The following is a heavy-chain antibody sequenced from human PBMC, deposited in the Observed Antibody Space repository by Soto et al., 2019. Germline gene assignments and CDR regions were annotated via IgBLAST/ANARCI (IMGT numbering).Heavy chain of an antibody. D-gene: IGHD6-25*01. CDR2: ISYDGSNK. V-gene: IGHV3-30*18. Sequence: GLSLRLSCASSGFTFSSYGMHLFRQAPGKGLEWVAVISYDGSNKDYADSVKGRFTISRDNSKNTLDLQMNSLRAEYTAVYSCAKEGSARAGMEVWGQGTMVTASS. CDR3: AKEGSARAGMEV. J-gene: IGHJ6*02. CDR1: GFTFSSYG.